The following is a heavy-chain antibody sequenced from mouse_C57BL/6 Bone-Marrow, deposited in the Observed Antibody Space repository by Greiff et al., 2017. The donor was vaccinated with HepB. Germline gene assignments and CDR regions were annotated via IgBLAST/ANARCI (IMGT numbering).Heavy chain of an antibody. V-gene: IGHV1-59*01. D-gene: IGHD1-1*01. Sequence: QVQLKQPGAELVRPGTSVKLSCKASGYTFTSYWMHWVKQRPGQGLEWIGVIDPSDSYTNYNQKFKGKATLTVDTSSSTAYMQLSSLTSEDSAVYYCARGHYYGSSSSWYCDVWGTGTTVTVSS. CDR2: IDPSDSYT. CDR1: GYTFTSYW. CDR3: ARGHYYGSSSSWYCDV. J-gene: IGHJ1*03.